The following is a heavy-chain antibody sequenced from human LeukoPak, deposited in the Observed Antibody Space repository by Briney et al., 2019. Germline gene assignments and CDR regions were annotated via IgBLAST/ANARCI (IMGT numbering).Heavy chain of an antibody. CDR1: GGSFRGYY. V-gene: IGHV4-34*01. Sequence: PSETLSLTCAVYGGSFRGYYWSWIRQPPGKGLEGIGEINQSGSTNYNPSLKRRVTISVETSKNQFSLKLNSVTAADTPVYYCARHRSKWLQSSFDYWGQGTLVTVSS. D-gene: IGHD5-24*01. CDR2: INQSGST. CDR3: ARHRSKWLQSSFDY. J-gene: IGHJ4*02.